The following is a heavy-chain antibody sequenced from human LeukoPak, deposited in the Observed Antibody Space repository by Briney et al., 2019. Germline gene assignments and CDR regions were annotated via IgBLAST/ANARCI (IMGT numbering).Heavy chain of an antibody. D-gene: IGHD3-10*01. J-gene: IGHJ4*02. Sequence: GGSLRLSCAASGFTVSSNYMSWVRQAPGKGLEWVSVIYSGGSTYYADSVKGRFTISRDNSKNTLYLQMNSLRAEDTAVYYCARAGSGLLPFDYWGQGPLVTVSS. V-gene: IGHV3-53*01. CDR2: IYSGGST. CDR1: GFTVSSNY. CDR3: ARAGSGLLPFDY.